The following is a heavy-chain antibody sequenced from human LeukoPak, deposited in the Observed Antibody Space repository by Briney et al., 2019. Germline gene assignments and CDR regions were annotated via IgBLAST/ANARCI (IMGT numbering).Heavy chain of an antibody. CDR1: GGSFSGYY. J-gene: IGHJ5*02. CDR2: INHSGST. Sequence: SETLSLTCAVYGGSFSGYYWSWIRQPPGKGLEWIGEINHSGSTNYNPSLKSRVTISVDTPKNQFSLKLSSVTAADTAVYYWASGGYVDIVATSAGGWFDPWGQGTLVTVSS. V-gene: IGHV4-34*01. D-gene: IGHD5-12*01. CDR3: ASGGYVDIVATSAGGWFDP.